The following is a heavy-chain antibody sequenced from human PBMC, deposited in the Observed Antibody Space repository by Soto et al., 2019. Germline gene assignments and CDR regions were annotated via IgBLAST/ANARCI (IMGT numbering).Heavy chain of an antibody. Sequence: SETLSLTCAVYGGSFSGYYWSWIRQPPGKGLEWIGEINHSGSTNYNPSLKSRVTISVDTSKNQFSLKLSSVTAADTAVYYCAIPNEYYDYVWGSYRYTAPFDYWGQGILVTVSS. CDR2: INHSGST. D-gene: IGHD3-16*02. V-gene: IGHV4-34*01. J-gene: IGHJ4*02. CDR1: GGSFSGYY. CDR3: AIPNEYYDYVWGSYRYTAPFDY.